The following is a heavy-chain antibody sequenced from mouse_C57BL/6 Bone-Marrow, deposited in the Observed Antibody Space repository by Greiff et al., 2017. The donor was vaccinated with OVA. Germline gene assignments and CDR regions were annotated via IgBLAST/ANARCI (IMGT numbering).Heavy chain of an antibody. D-gene: IGHD1-2*01. CDR2: ISSGGDYI. V-gene: IGHV5-9-1*02. J-gene: IGHJ3*01. CDR3: TRVLLRQFAY. CDR1: GFTFSSYA. Sequence: DAMLVESGEGLVKPGGSLKLSCAASGFTFSSYAMSWVRQTPEKRLEWVAYISSGGDYIYYADTVKGRFTISRDTARNTLYLQMSSLKSEDTAMYYCTRVLLRQFAYWGQGTLVTVSA.